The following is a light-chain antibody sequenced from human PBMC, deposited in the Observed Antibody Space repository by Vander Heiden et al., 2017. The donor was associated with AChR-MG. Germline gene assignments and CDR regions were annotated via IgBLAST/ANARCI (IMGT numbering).Light chain of an antibody. CDR2: DDS. V-gene: IGLV3-21*02. CDR1: SIGSKT. CDR3: QVWDSSSDHWV. Sequence: YVLTQPPSVSVAPGQMARITCGGNSIGSKTVHWYQQKPGQAPVVVVQDDSDRPSGIPERFSGSNSGNTVTLTISRVEAGDEADYHCQVWDSSSDHWVFGGGTRLIVL. J-gene: IGLJ3*02.